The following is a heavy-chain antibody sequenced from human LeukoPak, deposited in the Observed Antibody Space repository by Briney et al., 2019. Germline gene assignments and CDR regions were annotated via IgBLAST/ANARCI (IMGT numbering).Heavy chain of an antibody. J-gene: IGHJ3*02. V-gene: IGHV3-23*01. Sequence: LGGSLRLSCAASGFTFSRYALSWVRQAPGKGLEWVSSIGAGGGGTYYADSVKGRFTISRDNSKNTLYLQMNSLRAEDTAVYYCARVATVTTFPDAFDIWGQGTMVTVSS. CDR2: IGAGGGGT. CDR1: GFTFSRYA. CDR3: ARVATVTTFPDAFDI. D-gene: IGHD4-17*01.